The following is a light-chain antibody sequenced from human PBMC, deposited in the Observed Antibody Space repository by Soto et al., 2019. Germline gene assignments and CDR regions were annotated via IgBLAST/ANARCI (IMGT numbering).Light chain of an antibody. Sequence: QSVLTQPPSVSGAPGQRVTISCTGSSSNIGAGYDVNWYQQLPGTVPKLLIYDNPRPSGVPDRFSASKSGTSASLAITGLQAEDEADYYCQSYDTSPSGLVFGGGTKVTVL. CDR3: QSYDTSPSGLV. CDR1: SSNIGAGYD. CDR2: DN. J-gene: IGLJ2*01. V-gene: IGLV1-40*01.